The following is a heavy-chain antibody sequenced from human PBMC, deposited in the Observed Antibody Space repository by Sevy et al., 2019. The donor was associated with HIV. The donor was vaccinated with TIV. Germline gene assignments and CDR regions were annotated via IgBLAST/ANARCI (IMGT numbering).Heavy chain of an antibody. CDR1: GXXFSSYA. V-gene: IGHV3-23*01. Sequence: GGSLRLSCAASGXXFSSYAMSWVRQAPGKGLEWVSAISGSGGSTYYAYSVKGRFTISRDNSKNTLYLQMNSLRAEDTAVYYCAREVVLRFLEWLNTYYYYXMDVWGKGTTVTVSS. J-gene: IGHJ6*03. CDR3: AREVVLRFLEWLNTYYYYXMDV. D-gene: IGHD3-3*01. CDR2: ISGSGGST.